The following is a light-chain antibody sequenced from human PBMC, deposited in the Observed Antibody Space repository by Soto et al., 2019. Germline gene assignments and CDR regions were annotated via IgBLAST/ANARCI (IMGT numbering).Light chain of an antibody. J-gene: IGLJ3*02. V-gene: IGLV2-14*02. Sequence: QSALTQPASVSGSPGQSITISCTGTSSDVGNYNIVSWYQQYPGKAPKLMIYEANKRPSGVSSRFSGSKSGNTASLTISGLQAEDEADYYCSSYTNSDTWVFGGGTKLTVL. CDR3: SSYTNSDTWV. CDR1: SSDVGNYNI. CDR2: EAN.